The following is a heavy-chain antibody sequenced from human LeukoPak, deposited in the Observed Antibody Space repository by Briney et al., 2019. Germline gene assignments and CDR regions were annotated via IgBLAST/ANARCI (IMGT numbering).Heavy chain of an antibody. CDR2: ISYDGSNK. Sequence: GGSLRLSCAASGFTFSSYAMHWVRQAPGKGLEWVAVISYDGSNKYYADSVKGRFTISRDNSKNTLYLQMNSLRAEDTAVYYCARDLYYDILIGLVDYWGQGTLVTVSS. D-gene: IGHD3-9*01. CDR3: ARDLYYDILIGLVDY. V-gene: IGHV3-30*04. J-gene: IGHJ4*02. CDR1: GFTFSSYA.